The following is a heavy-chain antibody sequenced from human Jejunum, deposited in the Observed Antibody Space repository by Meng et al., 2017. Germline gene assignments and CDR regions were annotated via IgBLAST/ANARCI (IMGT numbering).Heavy chain of an antibody. CDR2: ISDSGTT. V-gene: IGHV4-61*03. J-gene: IGHJ4*02. CDR3: ARDSETYPTYFDY. CDR1: GGSVSSGFYY. Sequence: VQLPGSGPGPVRPSETLSLTCTVYGGSVSSGFYYWSWIRQPPGKGLEWIGYISDSGTTNYNPSLKSRVTMSVDTSKNHFSLKLPSVTAADTAVYFCARDSETYPTYFDYWGQGTLVTVSS. D-gene: IGHD5-24*01.